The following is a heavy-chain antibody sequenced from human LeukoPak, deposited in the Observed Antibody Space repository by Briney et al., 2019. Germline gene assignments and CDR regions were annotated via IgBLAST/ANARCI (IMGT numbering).Heavy chain of an antibody. D-gene: IGHD3-10*01. Sequence: GASVKVSCKASGGTFSSYAISWVRQAPGQGLEWMGGIIPIFGTANYAQKFQGRVTITADKSTSTAYMELSSLRSEDTAVYYCARASGFGELDYYYMDVWGKGTTVTVSS. CDR1: GGTFSSYA. J-gene: IGHJ6*03. V-gene: IGHV1-69*06. CDR2: IIPIFGTA. CDR3: ARASGFGELDYYYMDV.